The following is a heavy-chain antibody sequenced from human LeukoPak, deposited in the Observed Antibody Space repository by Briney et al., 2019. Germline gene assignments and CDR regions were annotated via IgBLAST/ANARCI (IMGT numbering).Heavy chain of an antibody. V-gene: IGHV3-9*01. CDR1: GFTFDDYA. CDR2: TSWNSGSI. J-gene: IGHJ6*03. Sequence: GGSLRLSCAASGFTFDDYAMHWVRQAPGKGLEWVSGTSWNSGSIGYADSVKGRFTISRDNAKNSLYLQMNSLRAEDTALYYCAKDAKYYYYMDVWGKGTTVTVSS. CDR3: AKDAKYYYYMDV.